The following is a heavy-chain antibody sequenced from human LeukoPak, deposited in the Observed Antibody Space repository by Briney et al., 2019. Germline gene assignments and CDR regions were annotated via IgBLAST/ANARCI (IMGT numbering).Heavy chain of an antibody. CDR1: GFTFSDYY. D-gene: IGHD2/OR15-2a*01. V-gene: IGHV3-11*01. Sequence: GGSLRLSCAASGFTFSDYYMSWIPQAPGKGLEWVSYISSSGHSIYYTDSVKGRFTISRDNAKNSLYLQMNTLRADDTAVYYCAREVLRTYYYYGMGVWGQGTTVTVSS. CDR2: ISSSGHSI. J-gene: IGHJ6*02. CDR3: AREVLRTYYYYGMGV.